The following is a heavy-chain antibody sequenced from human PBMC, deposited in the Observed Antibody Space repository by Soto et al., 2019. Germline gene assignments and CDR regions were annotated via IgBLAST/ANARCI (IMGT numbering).Heavy chain of an antibody. V-gene: IGHV3-73*02. CDR3: TRIFDGSDYFCPDFDY. CDR1: GFTFSGSA. Sequence: EVQLVESGGDLVQPGGSLKLSCAASGFTFSGSAMHWVRQASGKGLEWVGHIRRRAKNYASVYAASVKGRFIISRNDSKNMSYQQMNILKADTTAVYYCTRIFDGSDYFCPDFDYWGEGTLVTVSS. D-gene: IGHD3-22*01. J-gene: IGHJ4*02. CDR2: IRRRAKNYAS.